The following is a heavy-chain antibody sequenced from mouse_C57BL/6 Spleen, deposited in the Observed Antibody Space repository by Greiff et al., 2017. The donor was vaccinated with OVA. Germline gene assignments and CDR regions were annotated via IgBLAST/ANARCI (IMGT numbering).Heavy chain of an antibody. Sequence: VKLMESGPGLVQPSQSLSITCTVSGFSLTSYCVHWVRQPPGKGLEWLGVIWSGGSTDYNAAFISRLSISKDNSKSQVFFKMNSLQADDTARYYCAKNFWGEYGYDENYAIDYWGQGTSVTVSS. V-gene: IGHV2-4*01. CDR1: GFSLTSYC. J-gene: IGHJ4*01. CDR2: IWSGGST. D-gene: IGHD2-2*01. CDR3: AKNFWGEYGYDENYAIDY.